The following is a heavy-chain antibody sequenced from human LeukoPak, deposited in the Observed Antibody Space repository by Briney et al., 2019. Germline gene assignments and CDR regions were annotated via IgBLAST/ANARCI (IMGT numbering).Heavy chain of an antibody. Sequence: SETLSLTCAVYGGSFSGYYWSWIRQPPGKGLEWIGEINHSGSTNYNPSLKSRVTISVDTSKNQFSLKLSSVTAADTAVYYCARVASGYPPTGFDYWGQGTLVTVSS. CDR1: GGSFSGYY. V-gene: IGHV4-34*01. CDR2: INHSGST. J-gene: IGHJ4*02. D-gene: IGHD3-3*01. CDR3: ARVASGYPPTGFDY.